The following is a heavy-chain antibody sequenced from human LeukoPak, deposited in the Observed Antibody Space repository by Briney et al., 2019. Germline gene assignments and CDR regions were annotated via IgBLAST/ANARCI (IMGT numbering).Heavy chain of an antibody. V-gene: IGHV3-30*02. J-gene: IGHJ4*02. CDR2: IPYDGSDK. Sequence: PGGSLRLSCAASGFPFSSYGMHWVRQAPGKGLEWVAFIPYDGSDKFYADSVKGRFTISRDNSKNTLYLQMNSLRAEDTAVYYCANPTGYWGQGTLVTVSS. CDR3: ANPTGY. CDR1: GFPFSSYG. D-gene: IGHD1-14*01.